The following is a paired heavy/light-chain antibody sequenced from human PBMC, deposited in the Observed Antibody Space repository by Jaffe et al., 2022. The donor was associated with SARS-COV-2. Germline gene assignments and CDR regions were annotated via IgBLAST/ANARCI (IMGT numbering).Heavy chain of an antibody. Sequence: EVQLLESGGGLVQPGGSLRLSCAASGFTFRTYAMSWVRQAPGKGLEWVSGISGSGSITYYADSVKGRFTISRDSSKSTLYLQMNSLRAEDTAMYYCAKYYHSYYYGMDVWGQGTTVTVSS. CDR2: ISGSGSIT. J-gene: IGHJ6*02. CDR3: AKYYHSYYYGMDV. CDR1: GFTFRTYA. V-gene: IGHV3-23*01. D-gene: IGHD1-26*01.
Light chain of an antibody. CDR2: DVS. CDR3: SSYTSSSTWV. V-gene: IGLV2-14*01. Sequence: QSALTQPASVSGSPGQSITISCTGTRSDVGGYNYVSWYQQHPGKAPKLMIYDVSNRPSGVSNRFSGSKSGNTASLTISGLQAEDEADYYCSSYTSSSTWVFGGGTKLTVL. J-gene: IGLJ3*02. CDR1: RSDVGGYNY.